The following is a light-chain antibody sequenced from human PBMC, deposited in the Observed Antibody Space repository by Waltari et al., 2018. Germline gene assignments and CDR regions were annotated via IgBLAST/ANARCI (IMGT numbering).Light chain of an antibody. CDR1: QSIGSS. J-gene: IGKJ4*02. Sequence: DIQMTQSPSTLSASVGGRVTITCRASQSIGSSLAWYQQKPGKAPKVVIYEASSLESGVPSRFSGSGSGTECTLTISSLQPDDFATYYCQQCNSYLLTFGGGTKVEIK. CDR3: QQCNSYLLT. V-gene: IGKV1-5*03. CDR2: EAS.